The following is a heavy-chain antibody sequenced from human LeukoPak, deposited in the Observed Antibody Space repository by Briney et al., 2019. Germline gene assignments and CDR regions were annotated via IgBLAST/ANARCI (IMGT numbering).Heavy chain of an antibody. V-gene: IGHV1-8*01. CDR1: GYTFTSYD. CDR3: ARGDLDVVGWSYYDFWSGSSPLRGMDV. Sequence: ASVKVSCKASGYTFTSYDINWVRQATGQGLEWMGWMNPNSGNTGYAQKFQGRVTMTRNTSISTAYMELSSLRSEDTAVYYCARGDLDVVGWSYYDFWSGSSPLRGMDVWGQGTTVTVSS. J-gene: IGHJ6*02. CDR2: MNPNSGNT. D-gene: IGHD3-3*01.